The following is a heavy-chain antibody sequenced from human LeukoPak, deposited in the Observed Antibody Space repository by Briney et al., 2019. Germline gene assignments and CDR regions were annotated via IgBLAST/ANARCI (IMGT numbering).Heavy chain of an antibody. CDR1: GGSFSGYY. CDR3: AREGQQLVPPFDY. CDR2: INHSGST. Sequence: PSETLSLTCAVYGGSFSGYYWSWIRQPPGKGLEWIGEINHSGSTNYNPSLESRVIISVDTSKNQFSLKLTSLTAADTAVYYCAREGQQLVPPFDYWGQGNLVTVSS. V-gene: IGHV4-34*01. D-gene: IGHD6-6*01. J-gene: IGHJ4*02.